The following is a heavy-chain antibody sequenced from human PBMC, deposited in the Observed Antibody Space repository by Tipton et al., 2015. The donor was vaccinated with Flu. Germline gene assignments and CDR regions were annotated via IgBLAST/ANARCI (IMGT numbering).Heavy chain of an antibody. Sequence: TLSLTCAVYGGSFSGYYWSWIRQPPGKGLEWIGEINHSGSTNYNPSLKSRVTISVDTSKNQFSLKLSSVTAADTAVYYCARGDLFDPWGQGTLVTVSS. D-gene: IGHD3-3*01. CDR1: GGSFSGYY. CDR3: ARGDLFDP. J-gene: IGHJ5*02. V-gene: IGHV4-34*01. CDR2: INHSGST.